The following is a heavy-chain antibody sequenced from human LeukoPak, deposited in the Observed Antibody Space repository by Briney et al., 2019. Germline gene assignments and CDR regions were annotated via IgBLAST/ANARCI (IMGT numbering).Heavy chain of an antibody. J-gene: IGHJ4*02. CDR2: IYTNGHT. V-gene: IGHV4-4*07. CDR3: ARDHVVVGSTTSFFDY. CDR1: GGSMSNYH. Sequence: SETLSLSCTVSGGSMSNYHWTWIRQPPGEGLEWIGRIYTNGHTNYSPSLRSCVTMSVDTSKNQFSLKVRFVTAADTAVYFCARDHVVVGSTTSFFDYWGQGILVTVSS. D-gene: IGHD3-22*01.